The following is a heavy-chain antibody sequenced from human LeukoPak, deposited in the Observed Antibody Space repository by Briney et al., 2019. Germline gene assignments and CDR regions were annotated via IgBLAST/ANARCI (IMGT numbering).Heavy chain of an antibody. CDR2: VTESGDRS. CDR1: GFTFSSYA. Sequence: GGSLRLSCAASGFTFSSYAMSWVRQAPGKGLEWVSFVTESGDRSLYAESVQGRFTISRDNFKNTLSLQMNSLRAEDTAVYYCTRDPTRRHDYWGQGTLVTVSS. CDR3: TRDPTRRHDY. D-gene: IGHD1-26*01. J-gene: IGHJ4*02. V-gene: IGHV3-23*01.